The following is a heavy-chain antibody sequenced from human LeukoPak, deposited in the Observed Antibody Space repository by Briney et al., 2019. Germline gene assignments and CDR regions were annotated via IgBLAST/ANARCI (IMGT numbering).Heavy chain of an antibody. CDR3: ARHLRQWLGFSNPLKDGYFDL. J-gene: IGHJ2*01. CDR2: IKRDGSEK. Sequence: GGSLRLSCAASEFTFSTYWMSWVRQAPGKGLEWVANIKRDGSEKYSVDSVKGRFTISRDNAKNSLYLPMNSLRAEDTAVYYCARHLRQWLGFSNPLKDGYFDLWGRGTLVTVSS. D-gene: IGHD6-19*01. V-gene: IGHV3-7*01. CDR1: EFTFSTYW.